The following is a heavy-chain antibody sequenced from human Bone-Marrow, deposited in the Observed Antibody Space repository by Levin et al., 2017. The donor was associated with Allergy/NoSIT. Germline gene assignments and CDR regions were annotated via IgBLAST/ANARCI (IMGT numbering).Heavy chain of an antibody. Sequence: GGSLRLSCAASGFTFDDYAMHWVRQAPGKGLEWVSGISWNSGSIGYADSVKGRFTISRDNAKNSLYLQMNSLRAEDTALYYCAKAPGVDAQTSVFDPWGQGTLVTVSS. V-gene: IGHV3-9*01. D-gene: IGHD7-27*01. CDR3: AKAPGVDAQTSVFDP. J-gene: IGHJ5*02. CDR2: ISWNSGSI. CDR1: GFTFDDYA.